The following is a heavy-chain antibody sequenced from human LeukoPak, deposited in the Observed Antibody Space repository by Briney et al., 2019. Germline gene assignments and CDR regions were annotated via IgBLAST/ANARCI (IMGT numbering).Heavy chain of an antibody. CDR3: AGHHPRNTVDF. CDR1: GGSISSYY. Sequence: PSETLSLTCTVSGGSISSYYWSWIRQPPGKGLEWIAYISDIGSINYNHSLKSRVTISLDTSKNQFSLKLSSVTAADTAVYYCAGHHPRNTVDFWGQGTLVTVFS. J-gene: IGHJ4*02. V-gene: IGHV4-59*08. D-gene: IGHD2/OR15-2a*01. CDR2: ISDIGSI.